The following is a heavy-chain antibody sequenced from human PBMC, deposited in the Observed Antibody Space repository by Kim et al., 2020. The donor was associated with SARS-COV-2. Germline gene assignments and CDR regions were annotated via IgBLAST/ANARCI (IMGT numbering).Heavy chain of an antibody. D-gene: IGHD6-13*01. V-gene: IGHV5-51*01. Sequence: PSFPGQVTISADKSISTAYLQWSSLKASDTAMYYCARRRIAAAGTRIDYWGQGTLVTVSS. J-gene: IGHJ4*02. CDR3: ARRRIAAAGTRIDY.